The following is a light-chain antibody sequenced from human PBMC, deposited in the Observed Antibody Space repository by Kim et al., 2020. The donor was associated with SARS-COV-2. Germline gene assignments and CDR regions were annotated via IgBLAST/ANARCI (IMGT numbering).Light chain of an antibody. CDR1: SSDIGYYNF. Sequence: QSALTQPASVSGSPGQSITISCTGTSSDIGYYNFVSWYQQHPGRAPKVIIYGVSNRPSGISDRFSGSKSGNSASLTISGLHAEDEADYYCSSYTGNSSLLYVFGSGTKVTVL. V-gene: IGLV2-14*03. CDR3: SSYTGNSSLLYV. CDR2: GVS. J-gene: IGLJ1*01.